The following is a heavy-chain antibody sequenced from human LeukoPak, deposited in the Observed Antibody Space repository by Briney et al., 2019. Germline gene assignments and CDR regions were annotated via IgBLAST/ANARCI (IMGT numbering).Heavy chain of an antibody. D-gene: IGHD3-3*01. CDR3: TTPQRKNDFWSGYFTRDY. V-gene: IGHV3-15*01. Sequence: PGGSLRLSCAASGFTFSNAWMSWVRQAPGKGLEWVGRIKSKTDGGTTDYAEPVKGRFTISRDDSKNTLYLQMNSLKTEDTGVYYCTTPQRKNDFWSGYFTRDYWGQGTLVTVSS. CDR1: GFTFSNAW. CDR2: IKSKTDGGTT. J-gene: IGHJ4*02.